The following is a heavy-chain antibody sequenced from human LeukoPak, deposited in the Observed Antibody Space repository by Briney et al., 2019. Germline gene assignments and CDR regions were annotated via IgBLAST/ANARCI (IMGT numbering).Heavy chain of an antibody. CDR1: GGSISSSSYY. D-gene: IGHD1-26*01. V-gene: IGHV4-39*07. J-gene: IGHJ2*01. Sequence: PSETLSLTCTVSGGSISSSSYYWGWIRQPPGKGLEWIGSIYYSGSTYYNPSLKSRVTISVDTSKNQFSLKLSSVTAADTAVYYCARAHRDWMGATRARYFDLWGRGTLVTVSS. CDR3: ARAHRDWMGATRARYFDL. CDR2: IYYSGST.